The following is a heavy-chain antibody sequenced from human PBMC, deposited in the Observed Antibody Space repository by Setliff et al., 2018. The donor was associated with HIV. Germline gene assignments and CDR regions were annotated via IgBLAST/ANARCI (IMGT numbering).Heavy chain of an antibody. Sequence: GASVKVSCKASGYTFTSYYMHWVRQAPGQGLEWMGMVYPSDGSTSYAQKFQGRVTMTRDTSTSTVYMELSSLRSEDTAVYYCARELGYSSSSGPFNYWGQGTLVTVSS. CDR2: VYPSDGST. CDR3: ARELGYSSSSGPFNY. D-gene: IGHD6-6*01. CDR1: GYTFTSYY. V-gene: IGHV1-46*01. J-gene: IGHJ4*02.